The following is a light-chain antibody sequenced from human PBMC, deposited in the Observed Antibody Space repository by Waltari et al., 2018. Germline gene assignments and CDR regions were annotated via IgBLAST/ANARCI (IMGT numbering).Light chain of an antibody. V-gene: IGKV3-20*01. CDR2: STY. Sequence: IVLTQSPGTLSLSPGDRATLSCRASQTVSTIALSWYQQKPGQAPRVLIYSTYNRATGIPDRFSGSGSGTDFTLTSNRLAPEDFAMYYCQQYDGIVITFGGGTKVEI. CDR3: QQYDGIVIT. CDR1: QTVSTIA. J-gene: IGKJ4*01.